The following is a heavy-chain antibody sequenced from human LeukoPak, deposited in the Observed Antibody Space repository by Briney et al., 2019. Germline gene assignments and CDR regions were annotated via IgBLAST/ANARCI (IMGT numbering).Heavy chain of an antibody. J-gene: IGHJ4*02. CDR2: IYSGGST. CDR3: ARARGDSSGYYLSY. CDR1: GFTVSSNY. D-gene: IGHD3-22*01. Sequence: PGGSLRLSCAASGFTVSSNYKSWVRQAPGKGLEWVSVIYSGGSTYYADSVKGRFTISRDNSKNTLYLQMNSLRAEDTAVYYCARARGDSSGYYLSYWGQGTLVTVSS. V-gene: IGHV3-53*01.